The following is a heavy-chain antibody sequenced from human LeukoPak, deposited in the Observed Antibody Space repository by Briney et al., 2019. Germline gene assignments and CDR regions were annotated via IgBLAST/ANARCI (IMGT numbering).Heavy chain of an antibody. Sequence: GGSLRLSCAASGFTFSTYTIHWVRQVPGKGLMWVSRINNDGRDTTYADSVKGRFTISRDNSKNTLYLQMNSLRAEDTAVYFCVSLGYSSSSVRYWGQGTLVTVSS. CDR1: GFTFSTYT. D-gene: IGHD6-6*01. V-gene: IGHV3-74*01. J-gene: IGHJ4*02. CDR2: INNDGRDT. CDR3: VSLGYSSSSVRY.